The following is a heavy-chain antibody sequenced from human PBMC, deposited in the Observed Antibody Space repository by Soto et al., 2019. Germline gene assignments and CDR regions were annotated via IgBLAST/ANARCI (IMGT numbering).Heavy chain of an antibody. D-gene: IGHD3-9*01. V-gene: IGHV4-30-4*01. Sequence: QVQLQESGPGLVKPSQTLSLTCTVSGASITSGAYYWSWIRQPPGKGLEWIGYIFHSGSTYYNPSLERRTSISVDTSKNQFSLRLISLSAADTAMYYCARANYVFLTGYPGYFYGMDVWGQGTTVTVSS. CDR2: IFHSGST. CDR1: GASITSGAYY. CDR3: ARANYVFLTGYPGYFYGMDV. J-gene: IGHJ6*02.